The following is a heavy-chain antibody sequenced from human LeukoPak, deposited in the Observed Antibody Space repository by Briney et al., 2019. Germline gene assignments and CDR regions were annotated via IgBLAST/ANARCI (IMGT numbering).Heavy chain of an antibody. CDR2: IYHSGST. CDR3: VREGDYDGSGSLFDY. J-gene: IGHJ4*02. Sequence: SGTLSLTCAVSGGSISSSNWWRWVRQPPGKGLEWIGEIYHSGSTNYNPSLKSRVTISVDKSKNQFSLKLSSVTGADTAVYYCVREGDYDGSGSLFDYWGQGALVTVSS. CDR1: GGSISSSNW. D-gene: IGHD3-10*01. V-gene: IGHV4-4*02.